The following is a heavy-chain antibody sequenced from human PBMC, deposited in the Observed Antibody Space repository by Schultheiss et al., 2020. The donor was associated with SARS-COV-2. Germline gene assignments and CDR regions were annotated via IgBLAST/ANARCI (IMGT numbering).Heavy chain of an antibody. V-gene: IGHV3-74*01. Sequence: GGSLRLSCVASAFTFSDYWMHWVRQAPGKGLVWVSRINSDGSSTSYADSVKGRFTISRDKAKNSLYLQMNSLRAEDTALYYCAKDSSRGPSWYFDLWGRGTLFTVSS. CDR3: AKDSSRGPSWYFDL. CDR2: INSDGSST. J-gene: IGHJ2*01. CDR1: AFTFSDYW. D-gene: IGHD3-10*01.